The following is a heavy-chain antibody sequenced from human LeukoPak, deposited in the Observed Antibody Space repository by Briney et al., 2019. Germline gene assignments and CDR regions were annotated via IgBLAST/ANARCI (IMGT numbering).Heavy chain of an antibody. D-gene: IGHD2-2*01. CDR3: ALIPYCTTATCYYFDF. Sequence: ASVKVSCKASGYTFTTYGISWVRQAPRQGLEWMGWISTYNGDTNYAQKLQGRVTMTADTSTSTTYMELRSLRSDDTAVYYCALIPYCTTATCYYFDFWGQGTLVTVSS. V-gene: IGHV1-18*01. CDR1: GYTFTTYG. CDR2: ISTYNGDT. J-gene: IGHJ4*02.